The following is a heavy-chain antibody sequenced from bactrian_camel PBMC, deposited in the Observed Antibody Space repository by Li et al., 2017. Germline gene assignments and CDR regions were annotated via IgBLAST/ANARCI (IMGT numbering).Heavy chain of an antibody. Sequence: HVQLVESGGGSVEAGGSLRLSCQASEYTFRRDCMGWFRQPPGKEREGVAAIFTTDHRAHYADSVQGRFTISQNNAKDTVYLQMESLKFEDTAVYYCALAVPCMGWSMPAPKASDFGYWGQGTQVTVS. CDR2: IFTTDHRA. V-gene: IGHV3S1*01. CDR1: EYTFRRDC. CDR3: ALAVPCMGWSMPAPKASDFGY. J-gene: IGHJ6*01. D-gene: IGHD6*01.